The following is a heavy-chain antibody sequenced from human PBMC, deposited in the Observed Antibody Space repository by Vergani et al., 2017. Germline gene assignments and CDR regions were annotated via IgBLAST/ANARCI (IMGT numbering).Heavy chain of an antibody. J-gene: IGHJ6*02. D-gene: IGHD1-20*01. CDR2: ISAYNGNT. CDR3: ARDYRLTGRGGYYGMDV. V-gene: IGHV1-18*04. CDR1: GYTFTSYG. Sequence: QVQLVQSGAEVKKPGASVKVSCKASGYTFTSYGISWVRQAPGQGPEWMGWISAYNGNTNYAQKFQGWVTMTRDTSISTAYMELSRLRSDDTAVYYCARDYRLTGRGGYYGMDVWGQGTTVTVSS.